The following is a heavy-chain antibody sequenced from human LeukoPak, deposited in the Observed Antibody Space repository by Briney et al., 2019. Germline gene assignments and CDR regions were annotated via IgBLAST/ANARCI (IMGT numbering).Heavy chain of an antibody. V-gene: IGHV1-2*06. D-gene: IGHD5-12*01. J-gene: IGHJ6*03. CDR1: GYTFTGYY. CDR2: INPNSGGT. CDR3: ARDQEWLRLGVYYYYYMDV. Sequence: ASVKISCKASGYTFTGYYMHWLRQAPGQGLEWMGRINPNSGGTNYAQKFQGRVTMTRDESISTAYMELSRLRSDDTAVYFCARDQEWLRLGVYYYYYMDVWGKGTTVTLSS.